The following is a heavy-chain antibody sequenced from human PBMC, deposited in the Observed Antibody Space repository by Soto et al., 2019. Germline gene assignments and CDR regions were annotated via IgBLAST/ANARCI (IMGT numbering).Heavy chain of an antibody. CDR2: IYYSGST. Sequence: SETLSLTCTVSGGSISSYYWSWIRQPPGKGLEWIGYIYYSGSTYYNPSLKSRVTISVDTSKNQFSLKLSSVTAADTAVYYCARHRVAMAAPFDHWGQGTLVTVSS. J-gene: IGHJ4*02. CDR3: ARHRVAMAAPFDH. D-gene: IGHD6-19*01. V-gene: IGHV4-59*08. CDR1: GGSISSYY.